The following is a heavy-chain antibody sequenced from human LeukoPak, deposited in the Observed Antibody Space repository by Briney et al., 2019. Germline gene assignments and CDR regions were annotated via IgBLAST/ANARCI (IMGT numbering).Heavy chain of an antibody. V-gene: IGHV3-7*01. D-gene: IGHD3-10*01. J-gene: IGHJ6*02. CDR2: IKQDGSEK. Sequence: HPGGSLKLSCAASGFTLTNYWMSWVRQAPGKGLEWVANIKQDGSEKYYVDSVVGRFTISRDNAKNSLSLQMNSLRGEDTAVYYCARDIDGSGSYYNAYYYYGMDVWGQGTTVTVSS. CDR1: GFTLTNYW. CDR3: ARDIDGSGSYYNAYYYYGMDV.